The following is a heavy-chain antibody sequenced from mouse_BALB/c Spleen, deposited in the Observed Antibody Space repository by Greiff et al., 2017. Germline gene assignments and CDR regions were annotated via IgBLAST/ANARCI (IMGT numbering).Heavy chain of an antibody. CDR3: SRGHLPPRDYFDY. D-gene: IGHD2-1*01. V-gene: IGHV5-6-5*01. CDR1: GFTFSSYA. Sequence: EVQRVESGGGLVKPGGSLKLSCAASGFTFSSYAMSWVRQTPEKRLEWVASISSGGSTYYPDNVKGRFTISRDNARNILYLQMRSLRSEDTAMYYCSRGHLPPRDYFDYWGQGTTLTVSS. CDR2: ISSGGST. J-gene: IGHJ2*01.